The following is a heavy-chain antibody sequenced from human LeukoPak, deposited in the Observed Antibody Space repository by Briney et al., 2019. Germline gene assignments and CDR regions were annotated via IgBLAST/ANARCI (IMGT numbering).Heavy chain of an antibody. V-gene: IGHV3-23*01. J-gene: IGHJ3*02. CDR1: GFTFSSYA. Sequence: GGSLRLSCAASGFTFSSYAMSWVRQAPGKGLEWVSAISGSGGSSYYADSVKGRFTISRDNSKITLYLQMISLRAEDTDVYYCAKSYGSGSYYAFDIWGQGTMVTVSS. CDR3: AKSYGSGSYYAFDI. D-gene: IGHD3-10*01. CDR2: ISGSGGSS.